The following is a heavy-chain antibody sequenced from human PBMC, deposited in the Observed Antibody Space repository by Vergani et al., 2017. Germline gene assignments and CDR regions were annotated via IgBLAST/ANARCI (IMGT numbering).Heavy chain of an antibody. V-gene: IGHV3-7*03. Sequence: EVQLVESGGGLVQPEGSLRLSCAASGFTFSSYWMSWVRQAPGKGLEWVANIKQDGSEKYYVDSVKGRFTISRDNAKNSLYLQMNSLRAEDTAVYYCARDRRDEYYYYYYGMDVWGQGTTVTVSS. CDR2: IKQDGSEK. CDR1: GFTFSSYW. J-gene: IGHJ6*02. CDR3: ARDRRDEYYYYYYGMDV.